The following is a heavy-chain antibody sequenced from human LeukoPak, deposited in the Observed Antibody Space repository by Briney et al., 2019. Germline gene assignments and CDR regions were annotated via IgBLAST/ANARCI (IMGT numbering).Heavy chain of an antibody. D-gene: IGHD3-10*01. V-gene: IGHV3-9*03. CDR3: AKGTGNAFDI. Sequence: GGSLRLFCAASGFTFNDYAMHWVRQAPGKGLEWVSGISWNSGSIGYADSVKGRFTISRDNAKNSLYLQMNSLRAEDMALYYCAKGTGNAFDIWGQGTMVTVSS. J-gene: IGHJ3*02. CDR2: ISWNSGSI. CDR1: GFTFNDYA.